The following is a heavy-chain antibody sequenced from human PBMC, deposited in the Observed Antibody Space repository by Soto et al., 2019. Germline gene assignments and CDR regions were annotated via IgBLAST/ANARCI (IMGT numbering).Heavy chain of an antibody. Sequence: QVQLVQSGAEVTKPGSSLTVSCNASGGTFSSYAISWVRQAPGQGLEWMGGIIPICGTANDAQKVQGRVTITADKSTSPAYMELSSLRSEDTAVYYCARGSGMGAPDGSCDIWGQGTMLTVSS. V-gene: IGHV1-69*06. D-gene: IGHD1-26*01. CDR3: ARGSGMGAPDGSCDI. CDR2: IIPICGTA. CDR1: GGTFSSYA. J-gene: IGHJ3*02.